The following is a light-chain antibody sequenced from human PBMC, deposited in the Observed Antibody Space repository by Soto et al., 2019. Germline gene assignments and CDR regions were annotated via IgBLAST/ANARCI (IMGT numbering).Light chain of an antibody. J-gene: IGKJ2*01. CDR3: QHYNRYSPYT. CDR1: QSISTW. V-gene: IGKV1-5*03. Sequence: DIQMTQFPSTLSASIGDRVTITCRASQSISTWLAWYQQKAGKAPKLLIYTASSLETGVPSRFSGGGSGTEFNLAISSLQPDDFATYYCQHYNRYSPYTFGQGPRLEIK. CDR2: TAS.